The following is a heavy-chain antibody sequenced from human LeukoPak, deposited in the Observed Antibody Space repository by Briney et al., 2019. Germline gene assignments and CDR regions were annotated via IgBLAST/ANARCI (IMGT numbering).Heavy chain of an antibody. J-gene: IGHJ6*03. V-gene: IGHV1-69*13. CDR2: IIPLFGTA. CDR1: GGTFSSYA. Sequence: SVKVSCKASGGTFSSYAISWVRQAPGQGLEWMGGIIPLFGTANYAQKFQGRVTITADESTSTAYMELSSLRSEDTAVYYCARSSWDYYGSGSYMRSGYYYYYYMDVWGKGTTVTISS. CDR3: ARSSWDYYGSGSYMRSGYYYYYYMDV. D-gene: IGHD3-10*01.